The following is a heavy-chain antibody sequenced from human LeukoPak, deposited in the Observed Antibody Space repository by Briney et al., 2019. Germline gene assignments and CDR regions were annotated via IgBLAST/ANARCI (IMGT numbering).Heavy chain of an antibody. V-gene: IGHV3-7*01. D-gene: IGHD4-11*01. J-gene: IGHJ4*02. CDR2: IKQDGSEK. CDR1: GFTFSSYW. Sequence: GGSLRLSCAASGFTFSSYWMSWVRQAPGKGLEWVANIKQDGSEKYYVDSVKGRFTISRDNAKNSLYLQMNSLRAEDTAVHYCARRNTVTTFYYFDYWGQGTLVTVSS. CDR3: ARRNTVTTFYYFDY.